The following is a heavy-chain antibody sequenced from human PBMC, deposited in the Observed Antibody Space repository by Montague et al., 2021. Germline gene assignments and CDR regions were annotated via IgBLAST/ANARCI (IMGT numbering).Heavy chain of an antibody. J-gene: IGHJ4*02. Sequence: SETLSLTCTVSGGYISSYSWSWIRQPPGKGLEWIGYIYYSGSTNYNPSLKSRVTISADTSMNQFSLNLRSVTAADTAVYFCARRLGIRAPFDYWGQGTLVTVSS. CDR3: ARRLGIRAPFDY. CDR1: GGYISSYS. V-gene: IGHV4-59*08. D-gene: IGHD7-27*01. CDR2: IYYSGST.